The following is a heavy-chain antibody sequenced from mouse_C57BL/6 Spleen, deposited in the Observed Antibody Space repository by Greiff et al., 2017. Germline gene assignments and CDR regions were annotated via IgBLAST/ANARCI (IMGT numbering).Heavy chain of an antibody. Sequence: VQVVESGAELVKPGASVKMSCKASGYTFTTYPIEWMKQNHGKSLEWIGNFHPYNDDTKYNEKFKGKATLTVEKSSSTVYLELSRLTSDDSAVYYCARSYYSNYEGYFDYWGQGTTLTVSS. V-gene: IGHV1-47*01. CDR3: ARSYYSNYEGYFDY. CDR2: FHPYNDDT. J-gene: IGHJ2*01. D-gene: IGHD2-5*01. CDR1: GYTFTTYP.